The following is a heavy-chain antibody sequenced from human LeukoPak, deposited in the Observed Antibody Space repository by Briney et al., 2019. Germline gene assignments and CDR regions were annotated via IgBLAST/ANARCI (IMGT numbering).Heavy chain of an antibody. V-gene: IGHV3-23*01. J-gene: IGHJ4*02. CDR3: ARGVAVAGTTDY. D-gene: IGHD6-19*01. CDR1: GFIFSTYA. Sequence: GGSLRLSCAASGFIFSTYAMSWVRQVPGKGVEWVSAVSGNGGSTYYADSADSVKGRFTISRDNSKNTLYLQMNSLRAEDTAVYYCARGVAVAGTTDYWGQGTLVTVSS. CDR2: VSGNGGST.